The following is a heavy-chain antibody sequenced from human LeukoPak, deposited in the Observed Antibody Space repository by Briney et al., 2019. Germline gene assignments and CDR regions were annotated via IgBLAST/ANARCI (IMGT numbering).Heavy chain of an antibody. CDR1: GYTFTGYY. CDR3: ARDKQLVRRPGPIDY. J-gene: IGHJ4*02. Sequence: GASVKVSCKASGYTFTGYYMHWVRQAPGQGLEWMGRINPNSGGTNYAQKFQGRVTMTRDTSISTAYMEPSRLRSDDTAVYYCARDKQLVRRPGPIDYWGQGTLVTVSS. CDR2: INPNSGGT. D-gene: IGHD6-6*01. V-gene: IGHV1-2*06.